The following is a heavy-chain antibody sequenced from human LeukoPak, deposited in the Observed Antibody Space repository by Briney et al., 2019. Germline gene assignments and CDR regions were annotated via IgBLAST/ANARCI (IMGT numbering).Heavy chain of an antibody. V-gene: IGHV7-4-1*02. CDR2: INTNTGNP. D-gene: IGHD1-26*01. J-gene: IGHJ3*02. CDR1: GYILTTYA. CDR3: ARGGGSGSFDM. Sequence: ASVKVSCKAPGYILTTYAMNWVRQAPGQGLEWIGWINTNTGNPTYAQGFTGRFVFSLDTSVSTAYLQISSLKAEGTAVYYCARGGGSGSFDMWGQGTMVTVFS.